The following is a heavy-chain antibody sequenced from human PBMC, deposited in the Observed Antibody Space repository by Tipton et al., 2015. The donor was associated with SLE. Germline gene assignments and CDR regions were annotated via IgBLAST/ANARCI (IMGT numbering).Heavy chain of an antibody. CDR1: GFTFSTYD. CDR3: ARDSSPPYYYFYMDV. D-gene: IGHD6-6*01. V-gene: IGHV3-48*03. Sequence: SLRLSCAASGFTFSTYDMNWVRQAPGKGLEWDSYISRSGSSTYYADSVKGRFTVSRDNSQNSLYLQLNSLRAEDTAVYYCARDSSPPYYYFYMDVWGKGTTVTVSS. J-gene: IGHJ6*03. CDR2: ISRSGSST.